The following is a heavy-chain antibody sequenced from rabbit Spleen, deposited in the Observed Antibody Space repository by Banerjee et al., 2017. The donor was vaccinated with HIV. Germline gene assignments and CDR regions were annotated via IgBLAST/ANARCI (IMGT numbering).Heavy chain of an antibody. CDR1: GFSFSSNW. V-gene: IGHV1S45*01. Sequence: QAQLVESGGGLVQPEGSLTLTCTASGFSFSSNWICWVRQAPGKGLEWIACIDTSDGDTDYANWPKGRFTISKTSSTTVTLQMTSLTAADTATYFYARNYVNAFDPWGPGTLVTVS. CDR3: ARNYVNAFDP. CDR2: IDTSDGDT. D-gene: IGHD1-1*01. J-gene: IGHJ2*01.